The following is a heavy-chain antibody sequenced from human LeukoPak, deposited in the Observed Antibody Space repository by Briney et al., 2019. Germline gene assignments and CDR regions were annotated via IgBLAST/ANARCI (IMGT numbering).Heavy chain of an antibody. CDR2: FDPEVGET. CDR3: AKLSEAQLGRRQYYFDY. V-gene: IGHV1-24*01. CDR1: GYTLTELS. Sequence: ASVKVSCKVSGYTLTELSMHWVRQAPGKGLEWMGGFDPEVGETIYAQKFRGRVTMTEDTSPDTAYMELSSLRSEDTAVYYCAKLSEAQLGRRQYYFDYWGQGTLVTVSS. D-gene: IGHD3-16*01. J-gene: IGHJ4*02.